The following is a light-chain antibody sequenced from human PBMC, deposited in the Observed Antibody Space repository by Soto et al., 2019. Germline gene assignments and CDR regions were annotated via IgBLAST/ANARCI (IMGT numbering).Light chain of an antibody. CDR2: DAS. CDR1: QTISSW. J-gene: IGKJ1*01. V-gene: IGKV1-5*01. Sequence: DIQMTQSPSTLSASVVDRVTITCRASQTISSWLAWYQQKPGKAPKLLIYDASSLESGVPSRFSGRGSGTQFTLTISSLQPDDFATYYCQPYNSFSGTFGPGTKVEIK. CDR3: QPYNSFSGT.